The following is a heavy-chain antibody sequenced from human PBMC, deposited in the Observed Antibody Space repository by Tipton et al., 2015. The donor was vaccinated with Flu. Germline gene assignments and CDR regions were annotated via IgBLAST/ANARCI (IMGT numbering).Heavy chain of an antibody. J-gene: IGHJ4*02. D-gene: IGHD6-19*01. CDR3: AKVIPELVAGLDY. V-gene: IGHV3-23*01. Sequence: AVYGFTFSTYAMSWVRQVPGKGLEWVSSISGGGGTTYFADSVKGRFTISRDNLKNTLFLQMNSLRAEDTALYYCAKVIPELVAGLDYWGQGTLVTVSS. CDR1: GFTFSTYA. CDR2: ISGGGGTT.